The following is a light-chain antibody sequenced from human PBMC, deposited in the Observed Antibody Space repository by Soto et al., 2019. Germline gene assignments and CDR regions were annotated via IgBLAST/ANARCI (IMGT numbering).Light chain of an antibody. V-gene: IGLV2-14*01. Sequence: QSVLTQPASVSGSPGQSITISCTGTSSDVGGYNYVSWYQQHPGKAPKLMIYEVSNRPSGVSNRFSGSKSGNTASLTISGLQAEDEADYYCSSYIRRRRVFGTGTKVXV. CDR1: SSDVGGYNY. J-gene: IGLJ1*01. CDR3: SSYIRRRRV. CDR2: EVS.